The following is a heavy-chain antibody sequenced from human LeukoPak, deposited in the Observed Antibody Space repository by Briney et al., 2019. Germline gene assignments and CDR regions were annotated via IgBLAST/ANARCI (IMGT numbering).Heavy chain of an antibody. CDR3: ARAPLYDAFDI. Sequence: PSQTLSLTCTVSGGSISSGDYYWSWIRQPPGKGLEWIGYIYYSGSTYYNPSLKSRVTISVDTSKNQFSLKLSSATAADTAVYYCARAPLYDAFDIWGQGTMVTVSS. D-gene: IGHD2-15*01. CDR2: IYYSGST. J-gene: IGHJ3*02. V-gene: IGHV4-30-4*01. CDR1: GGSISSGDYY.